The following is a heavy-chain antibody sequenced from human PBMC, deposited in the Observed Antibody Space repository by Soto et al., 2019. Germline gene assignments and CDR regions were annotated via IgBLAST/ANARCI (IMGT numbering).Heavy chain of an antibody. Sequence: QVQLVESGGGVVQPGRSLRLSCAASGFTFSSCGMHWVRQAPGKGLEWVAVISYDGSNKYYADSVKGRFTISRDNSKKTLYLQMNSLRAEETAVYYCANDRSAAGNDWLDPWGKGTLVTVSS. CDR1: GFTFSSCG. V-gene: IGHV3-30*18. D-gene: IGHD6-13*01. CDR2: ISYDGSNK. CDR3: ANDRSAAGNDWLDP. J-gene: IGHJ5*02.